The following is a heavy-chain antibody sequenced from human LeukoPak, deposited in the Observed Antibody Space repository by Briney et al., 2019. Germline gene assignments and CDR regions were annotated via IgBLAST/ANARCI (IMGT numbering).Heavy chain of an antibody. Sequence: ASVKVSCKASGYTFTSYDINWVRQATGQGLEWMGWMNPNSGNTGYAQKFQGRVTMTRNTSISTAYMELSSLRSEDTAVYYCARGQRMHGSGSYYFGCWGQGTLVTVSS. V-gene: IGHV1-8*01. CDR3: ARGQRMHGSGSYYFGC. J-gene: IGHJ4*02. CDR1: GYTFTSYD. CDR2: MNPNSGNT. D-gene: IGHD3-10*01.